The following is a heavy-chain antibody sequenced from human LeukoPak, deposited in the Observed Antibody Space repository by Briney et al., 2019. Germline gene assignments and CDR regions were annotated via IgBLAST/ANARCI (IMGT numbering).Heavy chain of an antibody. CDR2: IDTDGSDT. V-gene: IGHV3-74*01. D-gene: IGHD2-2*01. Sequence: GGSLRLSCAASGFTFSSYWMHWVRQAPGKGLMWVSRIDTDGSDTSYADSVKGRFTISRDNAKNTLYLQMNSLRAEDTAVYYCVRDRYPAAREFDYWGQGTLVTVSS. CDR1: GFTFSSYW. CDR3: VRDRYPAAREFDY. J-gene: IGHJ4*02.